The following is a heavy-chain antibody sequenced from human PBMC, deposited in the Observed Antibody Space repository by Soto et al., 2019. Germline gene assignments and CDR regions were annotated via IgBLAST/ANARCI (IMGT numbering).Heavy chain of an antibody. D-gene: IGHD3-3*01. CDR2: ISYDGSNK. J-gene: IGHJ6*02. CDR3: AKDTIFGVGIWGEVSSVSGMDG. V-gene: IGHV3-30*18. Sequence: QVQLVESGGGVVQPGRSLRLSCAASGFTFSSYGMHWVRQAPGKGLGGVAVISYDGSNKYYADSVKGRFTISRDNSKNTLYLQMNSLRAEDTDVYYCAKDTIFGVGIWGEVSSVSGMDGWGQGTTVTVSS. CDR1: GFTFSSYG.